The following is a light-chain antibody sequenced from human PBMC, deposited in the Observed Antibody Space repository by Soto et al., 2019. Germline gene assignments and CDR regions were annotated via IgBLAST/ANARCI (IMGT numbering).Light chain of an antibody. CDR1: QSISTY. CDR3: QQSYSIPRT. V-gene: IGKV1-39*01. CDR2: AAS. J-gene: IGKJ1*01. Sequence: DIQMTQSPSSLSASVGDRVTITCRASQSISTYLNWYQQRPGKAPKLLIYAASTLQTGVPSRFSGSGSGTDFTLSISSLQPEDSATYYCQQSYSIPRTFGQGTQVEI.